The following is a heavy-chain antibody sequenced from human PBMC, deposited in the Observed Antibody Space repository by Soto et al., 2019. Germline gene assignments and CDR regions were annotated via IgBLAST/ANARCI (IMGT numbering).Heavy chain of an antibody. D-gene: IGHD5-12*01. CDR1: GFTFRSYE. J-gene: IGHJ5*02. Sequence: QPGGSLRLSCAASGFTFRSYEMNWVRQAPGKGLEWISYINSRSSTIYYADSVRGRFTISRDNAKNSLYLHMNSLRAEDTAVYYCATFDIVSTTEGWFDPWGQGTLVTVS. CDR3: ATFDIVSTTEGWFDP. V-gene: IGHV3-48*03. CDR2: INSRSSTI.